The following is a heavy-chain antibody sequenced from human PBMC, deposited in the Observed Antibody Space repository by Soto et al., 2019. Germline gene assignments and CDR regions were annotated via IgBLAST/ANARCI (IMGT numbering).Heavy chain of an antibody. Sequence: GGSLRLSCAASGFTFSSYGMHWVRQAPGKGLEWVAVISYDGSNKYYADSVKGRFTISRDNSKSTLYLQMNSLRAEDTAVYYCAKDYLARYRQQLVPYYYYYYMDVWGKGTTVTVSS. CDR2: ISYDGSNK. V-gene: IGHV3-30*18. CDR3: AKDYLARYRQQLVPYYYYYYMDV. J-gene: IGHJ6*03. CDR1: GFTFSSYG. D-gene: IGHD6-13*01.